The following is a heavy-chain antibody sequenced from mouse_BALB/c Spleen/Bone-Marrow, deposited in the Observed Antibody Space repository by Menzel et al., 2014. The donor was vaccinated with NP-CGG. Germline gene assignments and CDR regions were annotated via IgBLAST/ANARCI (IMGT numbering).Heavy chain of an antibody. CDR2: INPGSGGT. Sequence: VQLQQSGAELVRPGTSVKVSCKASGYAFTNYLLEWVKQRPGQGLEWIGVINPGSGGTNYNEKFKAKATLTADKSSSTAYMQLSSLTSDDSAVYFCARCLTGTSAMDYWGQGTSVTVSS. J-gene: IGHJ4*01. CDR1: GYAFTNYL. V-gene: IGHV1-54*01. CDR3: ARCLTGTSAMDY. D-gene: IGHD4-1*01.